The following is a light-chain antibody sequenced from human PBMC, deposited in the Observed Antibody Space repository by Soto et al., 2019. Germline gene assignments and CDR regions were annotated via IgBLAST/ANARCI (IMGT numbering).Light chain of an antibody. CDR3: QQYGSSPPFT. CDR2: GPS. Sequence: EIVLTQSPGTLSLSPGERATLSCRASQSVSSSYLAWYQQKPGQAPRLLIYGPSSRATGIPDRFSGSGSGTDFTRTISRLEPEDFAVYYWQQYGSSPPFTFGPGTKVDIK. CDR1: QSVSSSY. V-gene: IGKV3-20*01. J-gene: IGKJ3*01.